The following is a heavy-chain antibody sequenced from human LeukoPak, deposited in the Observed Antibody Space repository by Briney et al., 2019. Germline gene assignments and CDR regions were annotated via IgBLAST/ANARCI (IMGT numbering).Heavy chain of an antibody. CDR3: AKGEADLDY. D-gene: IGHD1-26*01. V-gene: IGHV3-30*02. CDR1: GFTFRSYG. CDR2: IQNDGSNE. Sequence: PGGSLRLSCAASGFTFRSYGMHWVRQAPGKGLEWVAYIQNDGSNEQYADSVKGRFSISRDSSKNILYLQMSSLRADDTAVYYCAKGEADLDYWGQGTLVTVSS. J-gene: IGHJ4*02.